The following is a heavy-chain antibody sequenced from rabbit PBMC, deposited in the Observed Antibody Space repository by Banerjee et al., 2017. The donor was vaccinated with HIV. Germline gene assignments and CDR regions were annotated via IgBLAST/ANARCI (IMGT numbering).Heavy chain of an antibody. CDR1: GFSFSGRYY. CDR2: IEIGDGDT. J-gene: IGHJ3*01. Sequence: QEQLEESGGDLVKPEGSLTLTCTASGFSFSGRYYMCWVRQALGKGLEWIGCIEIGDGDTYYASWAKGRFTISTTSSTTVTLQMTSLTAADTATYFCAREGASSSSDLDLWGQGTLVTVS. V-gene: IGHV1S45*01. CDR3: AREGASSSSDLDL. D-gene: IGHD1-1*01.